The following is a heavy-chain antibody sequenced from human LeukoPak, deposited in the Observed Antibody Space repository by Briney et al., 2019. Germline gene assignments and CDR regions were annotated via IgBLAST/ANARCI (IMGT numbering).Heavy chain of an antibody. V-gene: IGHV4-34*01. CDR2: INHSGSS. CDR3: ARGREAVWS. CDR1: GGSFSSFY. D-gene: IGHD1-26*01. J-gene: IGHJ5*02. Sequence: SETLSLTCAVYGGSFSSFYWSWLRQPPGKGLEWIGEINHSGSSNYNPSLKNRVTISVDTSKNQFSLKLSSVTAADTAVYYCARGREAVWSCGQGTLVTVSS.